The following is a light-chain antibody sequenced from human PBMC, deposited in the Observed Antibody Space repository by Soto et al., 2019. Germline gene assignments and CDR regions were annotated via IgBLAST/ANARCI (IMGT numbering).Light chain of an antibody. CDR1: QGVSRK. Sequence: DIVMTQSPATLSVAPGERVTFSCRASQGVSRKLAWYQHKPGQAPRLLISGASTGATGIPARFSGSGSGTDFTLTISRLEPEDFSVFYCQQYGTSEIIFGQGTRLEIK. V-gene: IGKV3-15*01. CDR3: QQYGTSEII. J-gene: IGKJ5*01. CDR2: GAS.